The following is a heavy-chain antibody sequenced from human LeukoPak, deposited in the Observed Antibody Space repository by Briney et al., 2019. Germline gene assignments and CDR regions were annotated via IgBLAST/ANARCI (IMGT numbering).Heavy chain of an antibody. Sequence: GGSLRLSCAASGFPFSSFEMKWARQAPGKGLEWVSYISSSGTTIYYADSVRGRFTISRDNAKNSLYLQMNSLRAEDTALYYCASEGDFSNGFDPWGQGTLVTVSS. J-gene: IGHJ5*02. V-gene: IGHV3-48*03. D-gene: IGHD2-21*02. CDR1: GFPFSSFE. CDR2: ISSSGTTI. CDR3: ASEGDFSNGFDP.